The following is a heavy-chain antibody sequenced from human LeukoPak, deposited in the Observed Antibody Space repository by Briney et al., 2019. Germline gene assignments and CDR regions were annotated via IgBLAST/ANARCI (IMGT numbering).Heavy chain of an antibody. CDR1: GFTFSSYW. V-gene: IGHV3-7*01. Sequence: GGSLRLSCAASGFTFSSYWMSWVRQAPGKGLEWVANIKQDGSEKYYVDSVKGRFTISRDNAKNSLYLQMNSLRAEDTAVYYCARDYYGSGSYYVPFPFYYYGMDVWGQGTRSPSP. CDR2: IKQDGSEK. J-gene: IGHJ6*02. CDR3: ARDYYGSGSYYVPFPFYYYGMDV. D-gene: IGHD3-10*01.